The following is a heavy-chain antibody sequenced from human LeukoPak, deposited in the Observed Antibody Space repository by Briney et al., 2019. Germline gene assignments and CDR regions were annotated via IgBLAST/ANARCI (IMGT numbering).Heavy chain of an antibody. J-gene: IGHJ6*04. Sequence: SETLSLTCTVSGGSISSSSYYWGWIRQPPGKGLEWIGSIYYSGSTYYNPSLKSRVTISVDTSKNQFSLKLSSVTAADTAVYYCATTLGMKTIFGVVILPGEPSVWGKGTTVTVSS. D-gene: IGHD3-3*01. CDR3: ATTLGMKTIFGVVILPGEPSV. CDR2: IYYSGST. V-gene: IGHV4-39*01. CDR1: GGSISSSSYY.